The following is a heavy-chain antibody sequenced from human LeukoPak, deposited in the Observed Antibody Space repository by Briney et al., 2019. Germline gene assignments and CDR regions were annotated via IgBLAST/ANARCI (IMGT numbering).Heavy chain of an antibody. D-gene: IGHD2-8*02. J-gene: IGHJ4*02. CDR1: GFTFSRNA. CDR2: IAHHGSNK. CDR3: AKDGSWSCTD. Sequence: GGSLRLSCAASGFTFSRNAIHWVRQGPGKGLEWVSYIAHHGSNKYYADSEKGRFTISRDNSKRTLYLQMNSLRADDTAVYYCAKDGSWSCTDWGQGTLVTVSS. V-gene: IGHV3-30*02.